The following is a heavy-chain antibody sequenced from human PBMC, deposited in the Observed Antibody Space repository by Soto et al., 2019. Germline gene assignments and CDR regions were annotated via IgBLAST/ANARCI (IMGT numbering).Heavy chain of an antibody. CDR3: AMSTGYSYGKGPLFYFDY. Sequence: ASVKVSCKASGYTFTSYGLSWVRQAPGQGLEWMGWISAYNDNTNYAQKLQGRVTITTDTSTSTAYMELRSLGSDDTAVYYCAMSTGYSYGKGPLFYFDYWGQGTLVTVSS. D-gene: IGHD5-18*01. CDR1: GYTFTSYG. V-gene: IGHV1-18*01. CDR2: ISAYNDNT. J-gene: IGHJ4*02.